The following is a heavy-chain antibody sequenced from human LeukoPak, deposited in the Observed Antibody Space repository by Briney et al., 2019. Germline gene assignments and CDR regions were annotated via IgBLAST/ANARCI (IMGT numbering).Heavy chain of an antibody. CDR2: IYYSGST. V-gene: IGHV4-59*01. Sequence: SEILSLTCTVSGGSISSYYWSWIRQPPGKGLEWIGYIYYSGSTNYNPSLKSRVTISVGTSKNQFSLKLSSVTAADTAVYYCARGGTMVRGVITRFDYWGQGTLVTVSS. CDR3: ARGGTMVRGVITRFDY. CDR1: GGSISSYY. D-gene: IGHD3-10*01. J-gene: IGHJ4*02.